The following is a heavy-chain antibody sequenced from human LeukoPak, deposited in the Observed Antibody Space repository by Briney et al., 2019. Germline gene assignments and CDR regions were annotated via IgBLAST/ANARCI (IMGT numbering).Heavy chain of an antibody. D-gene: IGHD3-3*01. CDR1: GGSFSGYY. V-gene: IGHV4-34*01. J-gene: IGHJ5*02. CDR2: INHSGST. CDR3: ARGQYDFWSGYRRNNWFDP. Sequence: SETLSLTCAVYGGSFSGYYWSWIRQPPGKGLEWIGEINHSGSTNYNPSLKSRVTISVDTSKNQSSLKLSSVTAADTAVYYCARGQYDFWSGYRRNNWFDPWGQGTLVTVSS.